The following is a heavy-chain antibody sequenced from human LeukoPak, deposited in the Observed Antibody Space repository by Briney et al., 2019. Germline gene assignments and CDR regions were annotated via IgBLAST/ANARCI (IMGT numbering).Heavy chain of an antibody. D-gene: IGHD2-2*01. CDR1: GYTFTSYY. V-gene: IGHV1-46*01. CDR3: ARRYCSSTSCYSAFDI. Sequence: ASVKVSCKASGYTFTSYYMHWVRQAPGQGLEWMGIINPSGGSTSYAQKFQGRVTMTRDTSTSTVYMELSSLRSEDTAVYYCARRYCSSTSCYSAFDIWGQGTMVTVSS. CDR2: INPSGGST. J-gene: IGHJ3*02.